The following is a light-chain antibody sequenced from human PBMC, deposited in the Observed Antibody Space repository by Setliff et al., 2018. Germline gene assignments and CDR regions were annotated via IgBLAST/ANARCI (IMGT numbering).Light chain of an antibody. CDR1: SSDVGGYNY. CDR3: SSYAGSNVVV. CDR2: EVS. V-gene: IGLV2-8*01. Sequence: QSALAQPASVSGSPGQSITISYTGTSSDVGGYNYVSWYQQHPGKAPKLMIYEVSKRPSGVPDRFSGSKSGNTASLTVSGLQAEDEADYYCSSYAGSNVVVFGGGTKVTVL. J-gene: IGLJ2*01.